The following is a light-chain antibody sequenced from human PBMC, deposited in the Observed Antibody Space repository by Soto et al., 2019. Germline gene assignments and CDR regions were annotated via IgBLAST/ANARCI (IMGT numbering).Light chain of an antibody. J-gene: IGKJ5*01. Sequence: DIVMTQSPDSLGMSLGERATINCKSSQNILYKSKNKNYLAWYQQKPGQPPKLLIYWASTRESGVPDRFSGSGSGTDFTLTVSSLQAEDVAVYYCQQYFSTPITFGQGTRLEIK. CDR1: QNILYKSKNKNY. CDR3: QQYFSTPIT. V-gene: IGKV4-1*01. CDR2: WAS.